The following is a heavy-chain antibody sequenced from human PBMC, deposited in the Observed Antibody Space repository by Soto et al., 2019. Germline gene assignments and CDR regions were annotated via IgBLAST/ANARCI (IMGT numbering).Heavy chain of an antibody. CDR2: ISSSSSYI. Sequence: EVQLVESGGGLVKPGGSLRLSCAASGFTFSSDSMNWFRQAPGKGLEWVSSISSSSSYIYYADSVKGRFTISRDNAKNSLYLQMNSLRAEDTAVYSCARGAELVVTAIGLDYWGQGTLVTVSS. J-gene: IGHJ4*02. D-gene: IGHD2-21*02. CDR3: ARGAELVVTAIGLDY. V-gene: IGHV3-21*01. CDR1: GFTFSSDS.